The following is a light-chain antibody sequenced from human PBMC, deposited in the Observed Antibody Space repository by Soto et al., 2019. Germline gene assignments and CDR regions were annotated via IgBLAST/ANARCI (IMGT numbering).Light chain of an antibody. CDR3: QQRSYPIT. Sequence: IVLKQSAGTLSLSQGERATLPSRASQSVGTYLVWYQQKFGQAPRLLIYDASNRATGIPARFSGSGSGTDFTLTISSLEPEDFAVYYCQQRSYPITFGQGTRLAIK. CDR2: DAS. CDR1: QSVGTY. J-gene: IGKJ5*01. V-gene: IGKV3-11*01.